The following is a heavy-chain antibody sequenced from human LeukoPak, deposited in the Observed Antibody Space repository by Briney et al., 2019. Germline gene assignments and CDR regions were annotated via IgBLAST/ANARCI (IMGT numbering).Heavy chain of an antibody. CDR3: VRLNWRRKAFDV. D-gene: IGHD1-20*01. CDR1: GDSVSTASNA. CDR2: TYYSSNCYT. Sequence: SQTLSLTCAISGDSVSTASNAWYWISQSPWRGLEWLGRTYYSSNCYTDYAVSVSVRTPINPDTSRNQLSLQLSFVTPEDTAVYYRVRLNWRRKAFDVWGEGTMVTVSS. J-gene: IGHJ3*01. V-gene: IGHV6-1*01.